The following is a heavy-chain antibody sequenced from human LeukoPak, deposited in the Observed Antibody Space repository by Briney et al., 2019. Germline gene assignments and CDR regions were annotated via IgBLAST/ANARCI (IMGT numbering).Heavy chain of an antibody. Sequence: SDTLSLTCVVSGYSISNSNWWGWIRQPPGKGLEWIGYIDYGGSTNYNPSLKSRATVSVDTSRNQFSLKLSSVTALDTAVYYCARFNSTYYYYDYWGQGTLVTVSS. CDR1: GYSISNSNW. J-gene: IGHJ4*02. CDR3: ARFNSTYYYYDY. CDR2: IDYGGST. V-gene: IGHV4-28*06. D-gene: IGHD2/OR15-2a*01.